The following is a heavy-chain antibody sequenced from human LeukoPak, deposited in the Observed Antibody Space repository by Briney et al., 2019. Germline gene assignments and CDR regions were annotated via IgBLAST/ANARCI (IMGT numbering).Heavy chain of an antibody. CDR3: ARGAWATRLAS. CDR2: IYESGTT. D-gene: IGHD2-15*01. CDR1: GESLNSYY. J-gene: IGHJ4*02. Sequence: SETLSLTCAVYGESLNSYYWSWVRQPPGEGLEWIGEIYESGTTKHNPSLKSRVAISMVPSKQQFSLRLSSVTAADTAVYYCARGAWATRLASWGLGTPVIVSS. V-gene: IGHV4-34*01.